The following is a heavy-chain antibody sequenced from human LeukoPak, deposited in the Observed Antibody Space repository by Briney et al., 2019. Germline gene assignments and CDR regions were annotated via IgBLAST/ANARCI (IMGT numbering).Heavy chain of an antibody. V-gene: IGHV4-59*01. CDR3: AREGTSGTHLNWFDP. CDR1: GGAISSYY. CDR2: FYVSGST. D-gene: IGHD1-1*01. J-gene: IGHJ5*02. Sequence: PSETLSLTCRVSGGAISSYYSGWIRQPPGKGLKGIGHFYVSGSTNDNPSLKRRVTLSVDTSKNQFSLKLCSVTAPDTAVYYCAREGTSGTHLNWFDPWGQGTLVTVSS.